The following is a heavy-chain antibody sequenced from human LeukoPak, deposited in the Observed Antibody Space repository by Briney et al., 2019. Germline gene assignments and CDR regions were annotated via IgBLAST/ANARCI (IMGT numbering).Heavy chain of an antibody. D-gene: IGHD3-22*01. CDR1: GGSLSSYY. J-gene: IGHJ5*02. CDR2: IYTSGST. Sequence: PSETLSLTCAVSGGSLSSYYWGWIRQPAGKGLEWIGRIYTSGSTNYNPSLKSRVTMSVDTSKNQFSLKLNSVTAADTAVYYRARDLDYYDSSGYRNWFDPWGQGTLVTVSS. CDR3: ARDLDYYDSSGYRNWFDP. V-gene: IGHV4-4*07.